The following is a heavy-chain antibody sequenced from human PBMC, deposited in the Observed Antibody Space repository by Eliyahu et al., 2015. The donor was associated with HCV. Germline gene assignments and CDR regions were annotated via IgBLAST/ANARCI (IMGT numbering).Heavy chain of an antibody. CDR3: AIARYSSSLFGMDV. V-gene: IGHV3-30*03. CDR1: GFTFSSYG. Sequence: QVQLVESGGGVVQPGRSLRLSCAASGFTFSSYGMHWVRQAPGKGLEWVAVISYDGSNKYYADSVKGRFTISRDNSKNTLYLQMNSLRAEDTAVYYCAIARYSSSLFGMDVWDQGTTVTVSS. J-gene: IGHJ6*02. CDR2: ISYDGSNK. D-gene: IGHD6-6*01.